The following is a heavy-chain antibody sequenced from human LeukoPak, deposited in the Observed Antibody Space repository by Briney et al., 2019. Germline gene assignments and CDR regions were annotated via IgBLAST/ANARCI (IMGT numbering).Heavy chain of an antibody. V-gene: IGHV3-7*01. Sequence: GGSLRLSCAASGFTFGSYGMSWVRQAPGKGLEWVANIKEDGREKNYLGSVKGRFTISRDNAKNSLNLQMNSLRADDTAVYYCVRGQRGVAPWGQGTLVTVSS. D-gene: IGHD6-25*01. CDR1: GFTFGSYG. J-gene: IGHJ5*02. CDR2: IKEDGREK. CDR3: VRGQRGVAP.